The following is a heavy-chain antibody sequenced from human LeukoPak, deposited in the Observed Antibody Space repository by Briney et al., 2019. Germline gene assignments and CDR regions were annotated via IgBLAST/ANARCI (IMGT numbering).Heavy chain of an antibody. CDR2: IYRGGGT. CDR1: GFTVGSNY. CDR3: ARVAYYYGSGSYYKGFDY. D-gene: IGHD3-10*01. V-gene: IGHV3-66*01. J-gene: IGHJ4*02. Sequence: PGGSLRLSCAASGFTVGSNYMSWVRQAPGKGLEWVSAIYRGGGTYYADSVKGRFTISRDTSKNTLYLQMNSLRVEDTAVYYCARVAYYYGSGSYYKGFDYWGQGTLVTVSS.